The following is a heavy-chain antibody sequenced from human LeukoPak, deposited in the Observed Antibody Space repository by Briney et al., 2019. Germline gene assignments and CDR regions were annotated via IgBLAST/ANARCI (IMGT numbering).Heavy chain of an antibody. Sequence: GGSLRLSCAASGLNFTNYWMSWVRQAPGKGLEWVANIKQDGSEKHYVDSVKGRFTISRDNAKNSLFLQMNSLRAEDTAVYYCARGEYYYDGGYWGQGTLVTVSS. V-gene: IGHV3-7*04. J-gene: IGHJ4*02. CDR1: GLNFTNYW. CDR2: IKQDGSEK. CDR3: ARGEYYYDGGY. D-gene: IGHD3-22*01.